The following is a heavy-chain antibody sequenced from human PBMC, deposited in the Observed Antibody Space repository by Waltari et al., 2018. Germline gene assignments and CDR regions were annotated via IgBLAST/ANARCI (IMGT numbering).Heavy chain of an antibody. V-gene: IGHV4-4*02. CDR3: ARDRGGGLYLDS. J-gene: IGHJ4*02. CDR2: VKRGGAT. D-gene: IGHD2-15*01. CDR1: GHSMIRNSF. Sequence: QLQLQDSGPGLVKPSGHLSSTCVVSGHSMIRNSFWSWVRQSPGKGLEWIGQVKRGGATNYSPSFASRVIMSLDTSINHFSLNMHSATAADTAVYYCARDRGGGLYLDSWGRGILVSVSP.